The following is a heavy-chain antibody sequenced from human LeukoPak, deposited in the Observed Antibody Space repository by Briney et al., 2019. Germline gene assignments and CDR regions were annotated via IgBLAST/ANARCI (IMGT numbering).Heavy chain of an antibody. Sequence: PSETLSLTCTVSGYSISSGYYWGWIRQPPGKGLEWIGSIYHSGSTYYNPSLKSRVTISVDTSKNQFSLKLSSVTAADTAVYYCARQGGIAAAGDLNWFDPWGQGTLVTVSS. CDR3: ARQGGIAAAGDLNWFDP. CDR1: GYSISSGYY. CDR2: IYHSGST. D-gene: IGHD6-13*01. V-gene: IGHV4-38-2*02. J-gene: IGHJ5*02.